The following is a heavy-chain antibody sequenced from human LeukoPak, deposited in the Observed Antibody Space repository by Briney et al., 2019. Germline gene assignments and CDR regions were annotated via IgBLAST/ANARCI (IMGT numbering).Heavy chain of an antibody. CDR2: ISPSGNNT. D-gene: IGHD3-16*01. CDR1: GFTFSNNA. V-gene: IGHV3-23*01. CDR3: AKTMGDEWLIDF. J-gene: IGHJ4*02. Sequence: GGSLRLSCAASGFTFSNNAMTWVRHSTGKGLEGVSAISPSGNNTFYTDSVKGRFTVSRDNSKSTLYLQMSSLRAEDTALYYCAKTMGDEWLIDFWGQGTLVTVSS.